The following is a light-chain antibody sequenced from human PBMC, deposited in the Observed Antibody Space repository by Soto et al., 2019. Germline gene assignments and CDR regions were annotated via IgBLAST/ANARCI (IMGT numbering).Light chain of an antibody. CDR2: DAS. CDR3: QQRSNWPLT. J-gene: IGKJ1*01. Sequence: EIVLTQSPATLSLSPGERATLSCRASQSVSSYLAWYQQKPGQAPRLLIYDASNRATDIPARFSGGGSGTDFTLTISSLEPEDFAVYYCQQRSNWPLTFGQGTKVEIK. CDR1: QSVSSY. V-gene: IGKV3-11*01.